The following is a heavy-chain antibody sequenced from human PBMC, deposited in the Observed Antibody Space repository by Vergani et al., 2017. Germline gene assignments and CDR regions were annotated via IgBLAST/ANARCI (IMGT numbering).Heavy chain of an antibody. V-gene: IGHV4-4*07. CDR2: IYTSGST. J-gene: IGHJ6*02. CDR1: GYSFTSYW. Sequence: VQLLESGGGLVQPGESLKISCKGSGYSFTSYWIGWVRQMPGKGLEWMGRIYTSGSTNYNPSLKSRVTISVDTSKNQFSLKLSSVTAADTAVYYCARGHCSSTSCYTASNYYGMDVWGQGTTVTVSS. D-gene: IGHD2-2*02. CDR3: ARGHCSSTSCYTASNYYGMDV.